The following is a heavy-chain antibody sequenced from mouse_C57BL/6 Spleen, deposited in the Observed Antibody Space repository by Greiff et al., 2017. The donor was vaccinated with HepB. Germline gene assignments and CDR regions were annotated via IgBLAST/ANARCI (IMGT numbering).Heavy chain of an antibody. J-gene: IGHJ2*01. CDR3: ARQEIYYDYDVDY. Sequence: VQLQQSGAELARPGASVKMSCKASGYTFTSYTMHWVKQRPGQGLEWIGYINPSSGYTKYNQKFKDKATLTADKSSSTAYMQLSSLTSEDSAVYYCARQEIYYDYDVDYWGQSTTLTVSS. D-gene: IGHD2-4*01. V-gene: IGHV1-4*01. CDR1: GYTFTSYT. CDR2: INPSSGYT.